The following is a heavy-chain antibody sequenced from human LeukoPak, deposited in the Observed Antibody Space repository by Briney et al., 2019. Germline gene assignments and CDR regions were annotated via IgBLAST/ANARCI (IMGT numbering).Heavy chain of an antibody. Sequence: SETLSLTCAVYGGSFSGYYWSWIRQPPGKGLGWIGEINHSGSTNYNPSLKSRVTISVDTSKNQFSLKLSSVTAADTAVYYCARASYYYGPPDYWGQGTLVTVSS. J-gene: IGHJ4*02. D-gene: IGHD3-10*01. CDR3: ARASYYYGPPDY. V-gene: IGHV4-34*01. CDR2: INHSGST. CDR1: GGSFSGYY.